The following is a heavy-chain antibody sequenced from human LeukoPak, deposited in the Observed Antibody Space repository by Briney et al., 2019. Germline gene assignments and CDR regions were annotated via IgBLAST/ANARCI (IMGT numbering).Heavy chain of an antibody. Sequence: PVGSLRLSCSASGFTFKKYAMHWVRQAPGKGLECVSAINSNGGRTYYADSVKGRFTISRDNSKNTLFLQMSSLRVEDTAVYYCVKDLYYDNSGYYSGAFDYWGQGTLVTVSS. CDR2: INSNGGRT. J-gene: IGHJ4*02. CDR1: GFTFKKYA. V-gene: IGHV3-64D*06. D-gene: IGHD3-22*01. CDR3: VKDLYYDNSGYYSGAFDY.